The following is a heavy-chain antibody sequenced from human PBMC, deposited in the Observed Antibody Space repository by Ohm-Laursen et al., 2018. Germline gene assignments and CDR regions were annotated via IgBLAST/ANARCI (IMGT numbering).Heavy chain of an antibody. CDR2: VSSSSSTI. J-gene: IGHJ4*02. Sequence: SLRLSCTASGFTFSDFSMSWVRQAPGKGLEWVSYVSSSSSTIYYADSVKGRFTISRDNAKNSLYLQMNSLRAEDTAVYYCAGAYYYGSGSYRVLVYWGQGTLVTVSS. CDR1: GFTFSDFS. D-gene: IGHD3-10*01. V-gene: IGHV3-48*01. CDR3: AGAYYYGSGSYRVLVY.